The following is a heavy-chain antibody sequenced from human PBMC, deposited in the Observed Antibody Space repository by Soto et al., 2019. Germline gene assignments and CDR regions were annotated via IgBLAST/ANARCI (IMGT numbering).Heavy chain of an antibody. D-gene: IGHD6-13*01. Sequence: QVQLQESGPGLVKPSETLSLPCTASGGSISSYYWSWIRQPPGKGLEWIGYIYYSGSTNYNPSLMSRVTISVDTSKNQFSLKLSSVTAADTAVYYCARDYAGSSWWYYFDYWGQGTLVTVSS. V-gene: IGHV4-59*01. CDR3: ARDYAGSSWWYYFDY. CDR1: GGSISSYY. J-gene: IGHJ4*02. CDR2: IYYSGST.